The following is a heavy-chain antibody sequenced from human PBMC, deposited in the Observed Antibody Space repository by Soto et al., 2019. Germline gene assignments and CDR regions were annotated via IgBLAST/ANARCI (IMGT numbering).Heavy chain of an antibody. J-gene: IGHJ4*02. Sequence: EMQLVESGGGLVKPGGSLRLSCAASGFTFSNAWMNWVRQAPGKGLEWVGRIKSKTDGGTTDYAAPVKGRFTISRDDSKNTLYLQMNSLKTEDTAVYYCTTDPDSDYDYVWGSYRQGYFDYWGQGTLVTVSS. CDR3: TTDPDSDYDYVWGSYRQGYFDY. V-gene: IGHV3-15*07. CDR1: GFTFSNAW. CDR2: IKSKTDGGTT. D-gene: IGHD3-16*02.